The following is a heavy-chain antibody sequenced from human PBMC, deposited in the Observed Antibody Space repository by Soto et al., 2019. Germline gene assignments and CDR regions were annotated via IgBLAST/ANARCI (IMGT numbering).Heavy chain of an antibody. D-gene: IGHD3-9*01. V-gene: IGHV1-2*02. CDR2: INPNSGGT. CDR3: ARVGNAYYDILTGYYPYYYYYGMGV. J-gene: IGHJ6*02. CDR1: GYTFTGYY. Sequence: QVQLVQSGAEVKKPGASVKVSCKASGYTFTGYYMHWVRQAPGQGLEWMGWINPNSGGTNYAQKFQGRVTMTRDTSSSTAYMELSRLRSDDTDVYYCARVGNAYYDILTGYYPYYYYYGMGVWGQGTTVTGSS.